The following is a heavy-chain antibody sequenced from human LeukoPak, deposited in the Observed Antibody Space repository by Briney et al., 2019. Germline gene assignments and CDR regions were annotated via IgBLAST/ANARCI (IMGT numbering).Heavy chain of an antibody. Sequence: ASVKVSCKASGYTFTSYGISWVRQAPGQGLEWMGWISAYNGNTNYAQKLQGRVTMTTDTSTSTAYMELRSLRSDDTAVYYCARDAIMITFGGVIVPYPNWFDPWGQGTLVTVSS. CDR3: ARDAIMITFGGVIVPYPNWFDP. J-gene: IGHJ5*02. V-gene: IGHV1-18*01. CDR2: ISAYNGNT. D-gene: IGHD3-16*02. CDR1: GYTFTSYG.